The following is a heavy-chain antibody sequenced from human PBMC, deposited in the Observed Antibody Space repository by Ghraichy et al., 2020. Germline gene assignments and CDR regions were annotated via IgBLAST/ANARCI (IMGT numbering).Heavy chain of an antibody. J-gene: IGHJ4*02. CDR3: ARDLIGGGYDEVNYFDY. D-gene: IGHD5-12*01. CDR2: TYYRSKWYN. CDR1: GDSVSSNSAA. Sequence: SETLSLTCVISGDSVSSNSAAWNWIRQSPSRGLEWLGRTYYRSKWYNDYAVSVKSRITINPDTSKNQFSLQLNSVTPEDTAVYYCARDLIGGGYDEVNYFDYWGQGTLVTVSS. V-gene: IGHV6-1*01.